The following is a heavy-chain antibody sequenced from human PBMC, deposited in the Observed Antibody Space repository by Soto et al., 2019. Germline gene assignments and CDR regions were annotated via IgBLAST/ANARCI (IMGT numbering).Heavy chain of an antibody. J-gene: IGHJ5*02. CDR3: ARGLDYYGSGSALFDP. Sequence: QVQLVQSGAEVKKPGSSVKVSCKASGGTFSSYTISWVRQAPGQGLEWMGRIIPILGIANYAQKFQGRVTITADKSMSTAYMELSSLRSEDTAVYYCARGLDYYGSGSALFDPWGQGTLVTVSS. CDR2: IIPILGIA. CDR1: GGTFSSYT. V-gene: IGHV1-69*02. D-gene: IGHD3-10*01.